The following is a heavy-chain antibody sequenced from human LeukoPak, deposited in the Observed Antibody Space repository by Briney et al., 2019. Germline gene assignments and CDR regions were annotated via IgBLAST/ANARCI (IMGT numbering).Heavy chain of an antibody. CDR2: ITSSSDYI. J-gene: IGHJ6*03. V-gene: IGHV3-21*01. CDR1: GFSFSHYA. CDR3: ARDYPYSYYMNV. Sequence: GGSLRLSCAGSGFSFSHYAINWVRQAPGKGLEWVSSITSSSDYIYYADSVKGRFTISRDNAKNLLYLQMNSLRAEDTAVYYCARDYPYSYYMNVWGNGTTVTVSS. D-gene: IGHD4-11*01.